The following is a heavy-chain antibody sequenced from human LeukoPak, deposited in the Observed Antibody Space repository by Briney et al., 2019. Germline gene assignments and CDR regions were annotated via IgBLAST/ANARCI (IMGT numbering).Heavy chain of an antibody. CDR3: LAGDY. D-gene: IGHD3-10*01. J-gene: IGHJ4*02. V-gene: IGHV4-39*01. CDR1: GASISSSSYY. CDR2: IHYSGST. Sequence: SETLSLTCSASGASISSSSYYWGWIRQSPGKGLEWIGSIHYSGSTYYNPSLKSRVTISVDTSKNQFSLKLSSVTAADTAVYYCLAGDYWGQGTLVTVSS.